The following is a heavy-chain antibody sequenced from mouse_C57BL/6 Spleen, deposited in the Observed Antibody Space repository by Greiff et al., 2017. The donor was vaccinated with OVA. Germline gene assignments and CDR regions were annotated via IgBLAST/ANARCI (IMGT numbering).Heavy chain of an antibody. CDR1: GYTFTSYW. CDR3: AREDGSSYRYFDV. CDR2: IDPSDSYP. Sequence: QVQLQQPGAELVMPGASVKLSCKASGYTFTSYWMHWVKQRPGQGLEWIGEIDPSDSYPNYNQKFKGKSTLTVDKSSSTAYMQLSSQTAEDSAVYYCAREDGSSYRYFDVWGTGTTVTVSS. D-gene: IGHD1-1*01. V-gene: IGHV1-69*01. J-gene: IGHJ1*03.